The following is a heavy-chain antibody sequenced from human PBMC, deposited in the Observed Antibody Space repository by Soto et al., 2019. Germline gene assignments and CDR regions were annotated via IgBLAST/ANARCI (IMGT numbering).Heavy chain of an antibody. Sequence: PSETLSLTCTVSGGSLSSSSYYWGWIRQPPGKGLEWIGSIYYSGSTYYNPSLKSRVTISVDTSKNQFSLKLSSVTAADTAVYYCARLFSSGYWPFDYWGQGTPVTVSS. J-gene: IGHJ4*02. CDR2: IYYSGST. CDR3: ARLFSSGYWPFDY. D-gene: IGHD3-22*01. V-gene: IGHV4-39*01. CDR1: GGSLSSSSYY.